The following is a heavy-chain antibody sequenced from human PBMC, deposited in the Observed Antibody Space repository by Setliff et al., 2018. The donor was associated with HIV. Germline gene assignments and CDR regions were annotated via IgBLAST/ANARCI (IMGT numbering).Heavy chain of an antibody. V-gene: IGHV4-61*01. D-gene: IGHD2-21*01. J-gene: IGHJ4*02. CDR1: GGSINRGTYY. Sequence: SETLSLTCSVSGGSINRGTYYWNWIRQPPGKGLEWIGDVNPTGRPNYSPSLKSRVTMSLDTSKNQFSLNLKSVTAADTALYYCATTGQGRAYFDFWGQGSLVTVSS. CDR3: ATTGQGRAYFDF. CDR2: VNPTGRP.